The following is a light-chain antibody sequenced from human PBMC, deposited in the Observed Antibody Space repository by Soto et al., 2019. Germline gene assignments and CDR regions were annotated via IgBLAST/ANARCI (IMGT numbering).Light chain of an antibody. CDR2: GAS. CDR3: QQHSSSPFT. V-gene: IGKV3-11*01. CDR1: QSISNN. Sequence: EIGLSHHPPSLFLSGGERASPSCRASQSISNNLAWYQQQPGQAPRLLIYGASTRATGIPARFSGSGSGTDFTLTISSLEPEDFAVYYCQQHSSSPFTFGRGTKVDIK. J-gene: IGKJ4*02.